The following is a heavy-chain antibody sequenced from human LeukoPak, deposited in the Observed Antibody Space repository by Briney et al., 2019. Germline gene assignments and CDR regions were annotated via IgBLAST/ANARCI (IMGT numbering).Heavy chain of an antibody. CDR1: GYTFTDYY. J-gene: IGHJ4*02. CDR2: INPNSGGT. Sequence: GASVKVSCKASGYTFTDYYIHWVRQAPGQGLEWMGWINPNSGGTEYVQKFQGRVTMTSDSSVSAVYVELSSLRSDDTAVYYCAGDSIAAPHCYDYWGQGTLVTVSS. V-gene: IGHV1-2*02. D-gene: IGHD6-13*01. CDR3: AGDSIAAPHCYDY.